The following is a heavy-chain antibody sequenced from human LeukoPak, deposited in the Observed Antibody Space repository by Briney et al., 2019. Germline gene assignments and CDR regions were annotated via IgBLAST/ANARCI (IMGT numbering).Heavy chain of an antibody. Sequence: GGSLRPSCAASGFTFSSYAMSWVRQAPGKGLEWVSAISGSGGSTYYADSVKGRFTISRDNSKNTLYLQMNSLRAEDTAVYYCAKKLLWFGEVIDYWGQGTLVTVSS. J-gene: IGHJ4*02. D-gene: IGHD3-10*01. CDR3: AKKLLWFGEVIDY. CDR2: ISGSGGST. CDR1: GFTFSSYA. V-gene: IGHV3-23*01.